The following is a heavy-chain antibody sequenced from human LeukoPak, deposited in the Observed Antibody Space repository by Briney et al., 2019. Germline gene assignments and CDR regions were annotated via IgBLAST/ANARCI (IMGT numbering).Heavy chain of an antibody. CDR1: GGSISSYY. J-gene: IGHJ5*02. CDR2: IYYSGST. D-gene: IGHD2-15*01. Sequence: SETLSLTCTVSGGSISSYYWSWIRQPPGKGLEWIGYIYYSGSTNYNPSLKSRVTISVDTSKNQFSLKLGSVTAADTAVYYCARGIVVVVAATREFWFDPWGQGALVTVSS. CDR3: ARGIVVVVAATREFWFDP. V-gene: IGHV4-59*01.